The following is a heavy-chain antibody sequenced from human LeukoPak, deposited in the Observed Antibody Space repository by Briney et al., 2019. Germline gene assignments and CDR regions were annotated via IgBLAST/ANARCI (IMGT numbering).Heavy chain of an antibody. D-gene: IGHD6-13*01. Sequence: GGSLRLSCAASGFTLSSYIMNWVRQAPGKGLEWVSSITSGSGYIYYADSVKGRFTISRDNAKNSLYLHMNSLRHEDTAVYYCASSITAAGTYWGQGTLVTVSS. CDR1: GFTLSSYI. CDR2: ITSGSGYI. CDR3: ASSITAAGTY. J-gene: IGHJ4*02. V-gene: IGHV3-21*01.